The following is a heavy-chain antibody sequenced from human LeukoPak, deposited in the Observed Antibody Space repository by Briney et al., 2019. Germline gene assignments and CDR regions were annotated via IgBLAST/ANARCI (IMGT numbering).Heavy chain of an antibody. V-gene: IGHV3-23*01. Sequence: SGGSLRLSCAASGFTFSNYAMSWVRQAPGRGLEWVSTIGGSASGSDTYYADSVRGRFIISRDNSKNTLSLQMNSLRAEDTAVYYCAQDRVPGTSPKLDYWGQGTLVSVSS. CDR3: AQDRVPGTSPKLDY. CDR2: IGGSASGSDT. J-gene: IGHJ4*02. D-gene: IGHD1-7*01. CDR1: GFTFSNYA.